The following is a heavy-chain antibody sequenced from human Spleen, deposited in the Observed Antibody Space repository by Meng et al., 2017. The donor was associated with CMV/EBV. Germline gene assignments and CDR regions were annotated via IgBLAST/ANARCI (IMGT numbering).Heavy chain of an antibody. CDR3: ASSRTYYYASSSYYFGY. CDR1: GFTFSSYA. Sequence: GESLKISCAASGFTFSSYAMSWVRQAPGKGLEWISYITGGGTTIYYADSVKGRFTISRDNAKNSLYLQMNSLRAEDTAVYYCASSRTYYYASSSYYFGYWGQGTLVTVSS. V-gene: IGHV3-48*04. J-gene: IGHJ4*02. D-gene: IGHD3-22*01. CDR2: ITGGGTTI.